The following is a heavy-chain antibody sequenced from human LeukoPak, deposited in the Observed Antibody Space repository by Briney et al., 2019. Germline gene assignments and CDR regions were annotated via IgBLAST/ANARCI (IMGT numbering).Heavy chain of an antibody. CDR3: GRDRGYSTFDY. D-gene: IGHD3-22*01. J-gene: IGHJ4*02. V-gene: IGHV3-7*03. CDR1: GFVFGHSW. CDR2: INLDGSEI. Sequence: GGSLRLSCEASGFVFGHSWMSWVRQAPGKGLEWVANINLDGSEINYLDSLTGRLTISRDNAKDSLYLQMNGLRAEDTAVYFCGRDRGYSTFDYWGQGTLVTVSS.